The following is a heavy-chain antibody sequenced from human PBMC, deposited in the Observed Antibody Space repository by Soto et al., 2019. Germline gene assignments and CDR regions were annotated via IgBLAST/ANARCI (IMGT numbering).Heavy chain of an antibody. J-gene: IGHJ4*02. Sequence: EVQLLESGGGFVQPGESLRLSCAASGFTFSLSAMSWVRQAPGRGLDWVSSLSGGGSTTDYADSVKGRFTISRDNSKNTVQLQMNSLRAEATAVYYGAKGPEYDILPRCDYWGQGALVTVSS. CDR2: LSGGGSTT. CDR1: GFTFSLSA. D-gene: IGHD3-9*01. CDR3: AKGPEYDILPRCDY. V-gene: IGHV3-23*01.